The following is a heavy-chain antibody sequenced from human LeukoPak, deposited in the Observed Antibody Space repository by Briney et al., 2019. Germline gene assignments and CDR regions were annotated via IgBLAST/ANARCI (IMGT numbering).Heavy chain of an antibody. D-gene: IGHD5-12*01. CDR2: TYYSSKWYN. J-gene: IGHJ6*02. Sequence: SQTLSLTCAISGDSFSSNSAAWNWIRQSPSRGLEWLGRTYYSSKWYNDYAVSVKSRISINPDTSKNQFSLQLNSVTPEDTAVYYCARVFIVATIDYYYYGMDVWGQGTTVTVSS. V-gene: IGHV6-1*01. CDR1: GDSFSSNSAA. CDR3: ARVFIVATIDYYYYGMDV.